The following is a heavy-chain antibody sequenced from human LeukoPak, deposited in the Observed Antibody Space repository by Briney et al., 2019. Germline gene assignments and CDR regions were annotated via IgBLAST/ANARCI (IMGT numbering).Heavy chain of an antibody. Sequence: ASVKVSCKASGGTFSSYAISWVRQAPGQGLEWMGRINPNSGGTNYAQKFQGRVTMTRDTSISTAYMELSRLRSDDTAVYYCARAPPYDFWSGALDYWGQGTLVTVSS. CDR2: INPNSGGT. D-gene: IGHD3-3*01. J-gene: IGHJ4*02. CDR1: GGTFSSYA. CDR3: ARAPPYDFWSGALDY. V-gene: IGHV1-2*06.